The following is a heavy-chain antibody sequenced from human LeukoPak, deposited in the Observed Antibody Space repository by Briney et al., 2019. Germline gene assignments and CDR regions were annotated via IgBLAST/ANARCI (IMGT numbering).Heavy chain of an antibody. V-gene: IGHV1-69*05. D-gene: IGHD5-18*01. CDR1: GGTFSSYA. CDR2: IIPIFGTA. J-gene: IGHJ5*02. Sequence: ASVKVSCKASGGTFSSYAIIWVRQAPGQGLKWMGGIIPIFGTANYAQKFQGRVTITTDESTSTAYMELSSLRSEDTAVYYCARDRSFGGYSYGYWFDPWGQGTLVTVSS. CDR3: ARDRSFGGYSYGYWFDP.